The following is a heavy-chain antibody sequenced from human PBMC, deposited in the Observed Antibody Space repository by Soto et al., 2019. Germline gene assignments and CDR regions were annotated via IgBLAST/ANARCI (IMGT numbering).Heavy chain of an antibody. Sequence: GGSLRLSCAASGFTFSSYWMHWFRQAPGKGLVWVSRINSDGSSTSYADSVKGRFTISRDNAKNTLYLQMNSLRAEDTAVYYCVRTSLVLAAATREDYWGQGTLVTVSS. D-gene: IGHD2-15*01. J-gene: IGHJ4*02. V-gene: IGHV3-74*01. CDR1: GFTFSSYW. CDR3: VRTSLVLAAATREDY. CDR2: INSDGSST.